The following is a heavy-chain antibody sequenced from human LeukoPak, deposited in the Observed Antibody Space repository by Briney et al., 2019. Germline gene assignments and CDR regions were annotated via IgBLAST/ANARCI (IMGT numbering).Heavy chain of an antibody. CDR3: ARRGGSYSHSDF. V-gene: IGHV1-18*01. CDR1: GYTFSSFG. CDR2: ISAFKGNT. Sequence: ASVKLSCTASGYTFSSFGIIWVRQAPGQGLEWMGLISAFKGNTDYAPKLQGRVTITTVTSTTTAYMELRSLTSDDTAVYYCARRGGSYSHSDFWGQGTLVTVSS. J-gene: IGHJ4*02. D-gene: IGHD1-26*01.